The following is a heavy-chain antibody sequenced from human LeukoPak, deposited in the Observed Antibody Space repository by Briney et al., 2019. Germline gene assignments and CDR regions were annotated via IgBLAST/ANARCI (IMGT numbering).Heavy chain of an antibody. D-gene: IGHD6-19*01. V-gene: IGHV4-59*01. CDR3: ARSSIAVAGTAFDI. Sequence: SETLSLTCTVSGGTISSYYWNWIRQPPGKGLEWIGYIHSSGSTKYNPSLKSRVTISVDTSKNQFSLKLSSVTAADTAVYYCARSSIAVAGTAFDIWGQGTMVTVSS. J-gene: IGHJ3*02. CDR1: GGTISSYY. CDR2: IHSSGST.